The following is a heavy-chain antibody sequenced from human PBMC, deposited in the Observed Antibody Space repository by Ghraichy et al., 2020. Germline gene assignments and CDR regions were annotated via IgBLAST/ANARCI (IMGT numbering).Heavy chain of an antibody. CDR1: GGSISSSSYY. CDR2: SYYSGST. CDR3: ARLDSSSWYGDFDY. J-gene: IGHJ4*02. V-gene: IGHV4-39*01. Sequence: SETLSLTCTVSGGSISSSSYYWGWIRQPPGKGLEWIGSSYYSGSTYYNPSLKSRVTIYVDTSKNQFSLKLSSVTAADTAVYYCARLDSSSWYGDFDYWGQGTLVTVSS. D-gene: IGHD6-13*01.